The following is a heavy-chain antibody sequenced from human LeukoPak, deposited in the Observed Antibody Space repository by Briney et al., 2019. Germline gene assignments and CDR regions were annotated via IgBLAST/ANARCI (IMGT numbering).Heavy chain of an antibody. J-gene: IGHJ6*03. CDR2: IYYSGST. Sequence: SETLSLTCTVSGGSISSYYWSWIRQPPGKGLEWIGYIYYSGSTYHNPSLRSRVTISVDTSKNQFSLKLSSVTAADTAVYYCARSSEGRYYYDSSGFSYYYYYMDVWGKGTTVTISS. CDR3: ARSSEGRYYYDSSGFSYYYYYMDV. CDR1: GGSISSYY. V-gene: IGHV4-59*01. D-gene: IGHD3-22*01.